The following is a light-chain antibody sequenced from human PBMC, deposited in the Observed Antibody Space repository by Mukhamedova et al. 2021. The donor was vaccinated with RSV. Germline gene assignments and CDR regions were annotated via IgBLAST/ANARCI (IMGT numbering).Light chain of an antibody. Sequence: WYQRRVHGGVPNLLIYAASTVQSGVPSRFSGSGSGTDFTLTISSLQPEDVAIYYCQKYNSSPRTFGPGTKVDIK. CDR2: AAS. CDR3: QKYNSSPRT. V-gene: IGKV1-27*01. J-gene: IGKJ3*01.